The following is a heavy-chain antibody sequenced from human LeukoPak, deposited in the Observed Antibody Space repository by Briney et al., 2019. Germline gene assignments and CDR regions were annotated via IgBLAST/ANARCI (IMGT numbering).Heavy chain of an antibody. Sequence: SETLSLTCTLSGGSISSYYWSWIRQPPRKGLEWVGYIYYSGSTNYNPSLTSRVTISVHTSKTQPSLTLSSVTAADTAVYYCARHVKQQLVIYYFDYWGQGTLVTVPS. CDR2: IYYSGST. J-gene: IGHJ4*02. D-gene: IGHD6-13*01. CDR1: GGSISSYY. V-gene: IGHV4-59*08. CDR3: ARHVKQQLVIYYFDY.